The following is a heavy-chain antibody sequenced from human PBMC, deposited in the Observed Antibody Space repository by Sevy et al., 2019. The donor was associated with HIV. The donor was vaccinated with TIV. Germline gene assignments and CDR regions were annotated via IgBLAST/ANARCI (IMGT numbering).Heavy chain of an antibody. CDR2: IYYNDHI. Sequence: SDTLSLTCTVSGGSITSLYWDWIRQPPGKGLEWIANIYYNDHINYNPSLKSRVTLSLDTSKNQFSLRLSSVTAADTAMYYCAGENAWGRGYSWGQGTLVTVSS. J-gene: IGHJ4*02. CDR3: AGENAWGRGYS. D-gene: IGHD1-26*01. V-gene: IGHV4-59*08. CDR1: GGSITSLY.